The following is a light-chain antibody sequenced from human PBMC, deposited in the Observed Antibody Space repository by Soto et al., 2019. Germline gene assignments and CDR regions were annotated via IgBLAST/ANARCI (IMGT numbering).Light chain of an antibody. CDR3: QQYNAYPWT. J-gene: IGKJ1*01. CDR1: QSIRTW. CDR2: KAS. V-gene: IGKV1-5*03. Sequence: DIEVTQSPSTLSASVGDRVTITCRASQSIRTWLAWHQQKPGKAPKLLIYKASSLESGVPSRFSGSGSGTEFTLTISSLQPDDFASYYCQQYNAYPWTFGQGTKVEIK.